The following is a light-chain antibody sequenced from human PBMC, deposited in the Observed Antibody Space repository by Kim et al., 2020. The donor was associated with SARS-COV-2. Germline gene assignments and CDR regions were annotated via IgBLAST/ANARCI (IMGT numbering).Light chain of an antibody. CDR3: SSYTSSSNLV. Sequence: QSALTQPPSASGSPGQSVTISCTGTSSDVGAYNYVSWYQQHPGEAPKLMIYEVTKRPSGVPDRFSGSKSGNTASLTVSGLLPEDEADYFCSSYTSSSNLVFGGGTKVTVL. V-gene: IGLV2-8*01. J-gene: IGLJ3*02. CDR2: EVT. CDR1: SSDVGAYNY.